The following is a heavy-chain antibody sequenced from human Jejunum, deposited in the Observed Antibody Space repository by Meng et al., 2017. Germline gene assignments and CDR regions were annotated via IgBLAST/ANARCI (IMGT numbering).Heavy chain of an antibody. Sequence: QGHPQESGPGLVKPSGTLSLTFKVSGDSISSTNWWDWLRQPPGKGLEWIGEIYHSGRTNFNPSLESRVTISVDESKNQFSLTLNSVTAADTAVYYCARGVGDIRVGFDYWGQGILVTVFS. CDR2: IYHSGRT. J-gene: IGHJ4*02. CDR3: ARGVGDIRVGFDY. CDR1: GDSISSTNW. D-gene: IGHD5-12*01. V-gene: IGHV4-4*02.